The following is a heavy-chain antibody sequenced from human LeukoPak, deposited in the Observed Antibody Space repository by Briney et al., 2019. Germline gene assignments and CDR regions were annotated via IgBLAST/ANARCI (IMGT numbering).Heavy chain of an antibody. D-gene: IGHD5-12*01. CDR2: ISYTGTT. Sequence: SETLSLTCGVSGDSISSSGYYWAWIRQPPGKGLEWIGSISYTGTTCYNPSLKSRLTISADTSKNQFSLKLTSVTAADTAVYYCARRRIVATIDYWGQGTLVTVSS. CDR3: ARRRIVATIDY. CDR1: GDSISSSGYY. J-gene: IGHJ4*02. V-gene: IGHV4-39*01.